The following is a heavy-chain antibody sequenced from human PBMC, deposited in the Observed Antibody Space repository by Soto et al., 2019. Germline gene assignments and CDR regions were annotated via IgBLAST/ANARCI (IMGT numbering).Heavy chain of an antibody. CDR3: ARDQGGDLDY. D-gene: IGHD2-21*01. J-gene: IGHJ4*02. CDR1: GASIGRGGYY. V-gene: IGHV4-31*03. CDR2: IHFSGET. Sequence: QVQLQESGPGLMKPSQTLSLTCTVSGASIGRGGYYWTWIRQHPGKALEWMGHIHFSGETNYTPYLAGRLTMSIYTSTNQFSLSLAAVTAADTYIYYCARDQGGDLDYGGQGPRVTVSS.